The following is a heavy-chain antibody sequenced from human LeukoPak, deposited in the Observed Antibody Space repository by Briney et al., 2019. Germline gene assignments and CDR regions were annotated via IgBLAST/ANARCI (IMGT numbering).Heavy chain of an antibody. CDR2: IKSKTDGGTT. CDR1: GFTFSNAW. CDR3: AKHRENYGDSCLDDY. V-gene: IGHV3-15*07. Sequence: GGSLRLSCAASGFTFSNAWMNWVRQAPGKGLEWVGRIKSKTDGGTTDYAAPVKGRFTISRDNSKNTLYLQMNSLRAEDTASYYCAKHRENYGDSCLDDYWGQGTLVTVSS. D-gene: IGHD4-17*01. J-gene: IGHJ4*02.